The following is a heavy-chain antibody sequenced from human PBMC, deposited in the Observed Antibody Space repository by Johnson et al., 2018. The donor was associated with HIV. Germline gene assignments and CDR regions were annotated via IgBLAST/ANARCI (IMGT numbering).Heavy chain of an antibody. CDR3: ARSVHDYSDYLWGRDAFDI. D-gene: IGHD4-11*01. V-gene: IGHV3-11*04. Sequence: QVQLVESGGGVVQPGRSLRLSCAASRFTFSDYYMSWIRQAPGKGLEWVSYISSSGSTKYYADSVKGRFTISRDNAKNSLLLQMNSLRAEDTAIYYCARSVHDYSDYLWGRDAFDIWGQGTMVIVSS. J-gene: IGHJ3*02. CDR2: ISSSGSTK. CDR1: RFTFSDYY.